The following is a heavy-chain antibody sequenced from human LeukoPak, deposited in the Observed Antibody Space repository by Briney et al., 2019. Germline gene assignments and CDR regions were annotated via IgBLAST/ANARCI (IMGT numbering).Heavy chain of an antibody. Sequence: PGGSLRLSCVTSGFTFSDYYMSWIRQAPGRGLEWISDISSSSATIYYADSVRGRFTVSRDNAKKSLYLHMNSVRAEDTAVYYCARDSDRGSDYWGQGTLVTVSS. J-gene: IGHJ4*02. CDR1: GFTFSDYY. CDR2: ISSSSATI. D-gene: IGHD5-12*01. CDR3: ARDSDRGSDY. V-gene: IGHV3-11*04.